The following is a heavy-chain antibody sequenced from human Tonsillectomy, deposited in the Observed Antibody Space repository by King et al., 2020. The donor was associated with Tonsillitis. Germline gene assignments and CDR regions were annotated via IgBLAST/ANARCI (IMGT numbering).Heavy chain of an antibody. Sequence: VQLVESGGGVVQPGRSLRLSCAASGFTFSNYAMHWVRQAPGKGLEWMALIAHDGNINYYADSVKGRFTISRDNSKNTLYLHMNNLSADDTAVYYCAKDDGAFDYWGQGTLVPVSS. CDR1: GFTFSNYA. J-gene: IGHJ4*02. V-gene: IGHV3-30*18. CDR2: IAHDGNIN. CDR3: AKDDGAFDY. D-gene: IGHD3-10*01.